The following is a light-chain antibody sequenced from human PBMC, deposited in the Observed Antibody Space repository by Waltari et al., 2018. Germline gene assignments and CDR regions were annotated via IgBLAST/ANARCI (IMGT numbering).Light chain of an antibody. Sequence: DIVMTQSPDSLAVSLGERATINCQSSQSVLYNSNNKNYLAWSQQKPGQPPKPLIYWASTRESGVPDRFSGSVSGTDCTLTSSSLQAEDGAVYYCQQYYSAPYSFGQGTKLEIK. V-gene: IGKV4-1*01. J-gene: IGKJ2*03. CDR1: QSVLYNSNNKNY. CDR2: WAS. CDR3: QQYYSAPYS.